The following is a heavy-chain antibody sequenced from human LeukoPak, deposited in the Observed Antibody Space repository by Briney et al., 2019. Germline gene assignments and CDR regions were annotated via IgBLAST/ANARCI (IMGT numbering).Heavy chain of an antibody. CDR2: ISYDGSNK. V-gene: IGHV3-30*18. Sequence: GRSLRLSCAASGFTFSSYGMHWVRQAPGKGLEWVAVISYDGSNKYYADSVKGRFTISRDNSKNTLYLQMSSLRAEDTAVYYCAKDRGWRSVVYYFDYWGQGTLVTVSS. CDR3: AKDRGWRSVVYYFDY. D-gene: IGHD3-10*01. CDR1: GFTFSSYG. J-gene: IGHJ4*02.